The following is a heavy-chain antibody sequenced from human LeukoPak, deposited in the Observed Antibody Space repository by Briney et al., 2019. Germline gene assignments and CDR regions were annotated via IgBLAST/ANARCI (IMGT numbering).Heavy chain of an antibody. V-gene: IGHV1-8*01. CDR2: MNPNSGNT. CDR3: ARGTYHYYYMDV. CDR1: GYTFTSYD. Sequence: ASVKVSCKASGYTFTSYDINWVRQATGQGLEWMGWMNPNSGNTGYAQKFQGRVTMTRNTSISTAYMELSSLRSEDTAVYYCARGTYHYYYMDVWGKGTTVTVSS. J-gene: IGHJ6*03.